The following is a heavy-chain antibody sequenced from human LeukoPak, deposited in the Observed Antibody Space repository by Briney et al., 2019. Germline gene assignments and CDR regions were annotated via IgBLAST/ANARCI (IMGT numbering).Heavy chain of an antibody. CDR2: FDPEDGET. D-gene: IGHD4-17*01. J-gene: IGHJ4*02. CDR3: ATSPRMYGDYHSIFDY. CDR1: GYTLTELS. V-gene: IGHV1-24*01. Sequence: ASVKVSCKVSGYTLTELSMHWVRQAPGKGLEWMGGFDPEDGETIYAQKFQGRVTMTEDTSTDTAYMELSSLRSEDTAVYYCATSPRMYGDYHSIFDYWGQGTLVTISS.